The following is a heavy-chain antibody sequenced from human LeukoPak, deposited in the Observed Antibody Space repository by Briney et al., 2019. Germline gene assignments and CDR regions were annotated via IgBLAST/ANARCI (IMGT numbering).Heavy chain of an antibody. CDR2: IYYSGST. J-gene: IGHJ4*02. CDR3: ARDKFWRESDY. CDR1: GGSISSGDYS. V-gene: IGHV4-30-4*01. Sequence: SETLSLTCTVSGGSISSGDYSWSWIRQPPGKGLEWIGYIYYSGSTYYNPSLKSRVTISVDTSKNQFSLKLSSVTAADTAVYYCARDKFWRESDYWGQGTLVTVSS.